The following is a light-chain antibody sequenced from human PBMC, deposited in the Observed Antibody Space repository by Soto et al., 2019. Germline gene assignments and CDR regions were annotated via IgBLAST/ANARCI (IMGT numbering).Light chain of an antibody. CDR3: QQYGSSPRT. Sequence: EIVLTQSPGTLSLSPGERANLSCRASQSVSSSYLAWYQQKPGQAPRLLIYGASSRATGIPDWFSGSGSGTDFTLTISRLEPEDFAVYYCQQYGSSPRTFGQGTKVEIK. CDR2: GAS. J-gene: IGKJ1*01. V-gene: IGKV3-20*01. CDR1: QSVSSSY.